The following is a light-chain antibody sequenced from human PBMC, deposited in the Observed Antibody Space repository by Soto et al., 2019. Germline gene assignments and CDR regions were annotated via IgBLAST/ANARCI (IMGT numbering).Light chain of an antibody. CDR1: QSLNNY. J-gene: IGKJ5*01. CDR3: QQYGQWPIT. Sequence: DIQMTQSPSTLSASVGDRVTNTCRASQSLNNYLAWYQQKPGKAPKLLIYDASTLERGVPSRFSGTGSGTEFTLTISSLQPDDFATYYCQQYGQWPITFGQGTRLEIK. V-gene: IGKV1-5*01. CDR2: DAS.